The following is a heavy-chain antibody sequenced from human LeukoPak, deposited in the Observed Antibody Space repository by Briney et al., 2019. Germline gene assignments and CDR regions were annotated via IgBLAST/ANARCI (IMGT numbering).Heavy chain of an antibody. D-gene: IGHD3-22*01. CDR3: ARGDYYDSSVFDFDY. CDR1: GYTFTSYG. Sequence: ASVKVSFTASGYTFTSYGISWVRQAPGQGLVWMGWISAYNGNTNYAQKLQGRVTMTTDTSTSTAYMELRSLRSDDTAVYYCARGDYYDSSVFDFDYWGQGTLVTVSS. J-gene: IGHJ4*02. CDR2: ISAYNGNT. V-gene: IGHV1-18*01.